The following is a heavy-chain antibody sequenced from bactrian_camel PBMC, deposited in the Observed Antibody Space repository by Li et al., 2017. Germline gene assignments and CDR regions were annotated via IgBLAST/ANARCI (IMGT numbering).Heavy chain of an antibody. Sequence: HVQLVESGGGSVQAGESLKLSCVSSGYIFSSCGWAWYRQAPGKEREWVAKISSYGGTKYTDSVKGRFTISQDKAKNMMYLQMNSLRPEDTAMYYCAAGGGDWSKFCGIGRLSFRYWGQGTQVTVS. CDR2: ISSYGGT. D-gene: IGHD1*01. CDR1: GYIFSSCG. V-gene: IGHV3S53*01. J-gene: IGHJ4*01. CDR3: AAGGGDWSKFCGIGRLSFRY.